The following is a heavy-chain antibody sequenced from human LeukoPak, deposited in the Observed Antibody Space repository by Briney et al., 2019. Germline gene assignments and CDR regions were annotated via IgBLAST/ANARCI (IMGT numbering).Heavy chain of an antibody. Sequence: GGSLRLSCAASGFTFSSYAMSWVRQAPGTGLEWVSAISGSGGSTYYADSVKGRFTISRDNSKNTLYLQMNSLRAEDTAVYYCAKVLSRRLGYCSSTSCYLEWFDPWGQGTLVTVSS. J-gene: IGHJ5*02. V-gene: IGHV3-23*01. CDR2: ISGSGGST. CDR3: AKVLSRRLGYCSSTSCYLEWFDP. D-gene: IGHD2-2*01. CDR1: GFTFSSYA.